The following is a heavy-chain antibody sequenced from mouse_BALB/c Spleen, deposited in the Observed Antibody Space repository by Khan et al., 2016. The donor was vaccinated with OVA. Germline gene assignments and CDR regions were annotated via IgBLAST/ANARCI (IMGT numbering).Heavy chain of an antibody. J-gene: IGHJ3*01. CDR3: ARRNYFGYTFAY. CDR2: ISPGSDDT. Sequence: QVQLQQSGAELARPGASVKLSCKASGYSFTDYYINWVKQRTGQGLEWIGEISPGSDDTYYNEKFKGKATLTADKSSSTAYMQLSSLTDEGSAVYFCARRNYFGYTFAYWGQGTLVTVSA. V-gene: IGHV1-77*01. D-gene: IGHD1-2*01. CDR1: GYSFTDYY.